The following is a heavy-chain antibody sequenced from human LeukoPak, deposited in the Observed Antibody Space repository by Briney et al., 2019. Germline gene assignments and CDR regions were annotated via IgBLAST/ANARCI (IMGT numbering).Heavy chain of an antibody. CDR3: AKDANYLDSSGSFIPFDS. V-gene: IGHV3-23*01. CDR2: ISGNGLQT. CDR1: GFTFSRFA. J-gene: IGHJ4*02. Sequence: GGSLRLSCSASGFTFSRFAMTWVRHLPGKGLEWVSTISGNGLQTFYADSVKGRFSVSRDNYVDIVYLKMDSLRADHSALYSCAKDANYLDSSGSFIPFDSWGPGTLVTVAS. D-gene: IGHD3-22*01.